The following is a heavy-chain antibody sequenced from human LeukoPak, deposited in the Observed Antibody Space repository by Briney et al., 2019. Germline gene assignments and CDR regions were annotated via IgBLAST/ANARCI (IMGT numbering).Heavy chain of an antibody. V-gene: IGHV3-30*18. CDR3: AKDFVVGKGLYYYGMDV. J-gene: IGHJ6*02. D-gene: IGHD2-15*01. CDR2: ISYDGSNK. Sequence: PGRSLRLSCAASGFTFSSYGMHWVRQAPGKGLEWVAVISYDGSNKYYADSVKGRFNISRDNSKNTLYLQMNSLRAEDTAVYYCAKDFVVGKGLYYYGMDVWGQGTTVTVSS. CDR1: GFTFSSYG.